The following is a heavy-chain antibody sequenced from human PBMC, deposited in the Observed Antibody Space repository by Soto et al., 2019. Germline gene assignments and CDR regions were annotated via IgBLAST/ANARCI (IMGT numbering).Heavy chain of an antibody. Sequence: QVVVVESGGGVVQPGRSLTLSCAASGFMFETFYMHWVRQAPGKGLQWVAVISSDGRNKYYAESVKGRFSISRDASKNMVFLQVNNLRAEDTAIYYCARRDDSEAFDIWGQGTTVTVSS. J-gene: IGHJ3*02. CDR3: ARRDDSEAFDI. D-gene: IGHD5-18*01. V-gene: IGHV3-30*14. CDR2: ISSDGRNK. CDR1: GFMFETFY.